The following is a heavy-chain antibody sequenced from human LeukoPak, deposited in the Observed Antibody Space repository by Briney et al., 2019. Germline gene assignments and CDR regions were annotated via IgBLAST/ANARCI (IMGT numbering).Heavy chain of an antibody. CDR3: AKADRADVPSKVDY. CDR2: ISGSGTNT. CDR1: GLTFSSYG. V-gene: IGHV3-23*01. Sequence: GGSLRLSCAASGLTFSSYGMNWVRQAPGKGLGWVSGISGSGTNTYYADSVKGRFTISRDNSKNTLYLQMNSLRAEDTAVYYCAKADRADVPSKVDYWGQGTLVTVSS. D-gene: IGHD3-10*01. J-gene: IGHJ4*02.